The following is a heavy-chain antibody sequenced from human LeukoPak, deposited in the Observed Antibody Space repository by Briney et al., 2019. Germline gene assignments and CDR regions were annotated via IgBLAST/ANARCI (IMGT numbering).Heavy chain of an antibody. CDR3: SVRARGADY. CDR1: GGYFSDYH. V-gene: IGHV4-34*12. D-gene: IGHD3-10*01. Sequence: SETLSLTCVIYGGYFSDYHRAWVRQAPGKGLEWIGEILDDGRTEYNPSLRSRVTMSPDTSKNQFSLKLNSATAADTALYFCSVRARGADYWGQGSSVVVSS. CDR2: ILDDGRT. J-gene: IGHJ4*02.